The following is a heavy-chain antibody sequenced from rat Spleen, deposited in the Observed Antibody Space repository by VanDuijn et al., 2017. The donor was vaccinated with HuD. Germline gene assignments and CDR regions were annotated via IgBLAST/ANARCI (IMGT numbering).Heavy chain of an antibody. CDR3: ATHPYYGYTSSYFDY. Sequence: EVQVVESGGGLVQPGRSMKLSCAASGLSFSNYDMAWVRQAPKKGLEWVATISYDGSSTYYRDSVKGRFTISRDNAKSTLYLQMDSLRSEDTATYYCATHPYYGYTSSYFDYWGQGVMVTVSS. CDR2: ISYDGSST. D-gene: IGHD1-9*01. J-gene: IGHJ2*01. V-gene: IGHV5-7*01. CDR1: GLSFSNYD.